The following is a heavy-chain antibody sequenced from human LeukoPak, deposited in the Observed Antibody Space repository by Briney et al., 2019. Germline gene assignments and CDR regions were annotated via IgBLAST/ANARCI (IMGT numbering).Heavy chain of an antibody. J-gene: IGHJ1*01. Sequence: GGSLRLSCLASGFTFSRYSMKWVRQAPGKGLEWVSSISGSSNDKHYVDSVKGRFTISRDNAKNSLFLQMNSLRAEDTAVYYCVRAEGSSGSSEYFQHWGQGTLVTVSS. V-gene: IGHV3-21*01. CDR1: GFTFSRYS. CDR3: VRAEGSSGSSEYFQH. CDR2: ISGSSNDK. D-gene: IGHD5-12*01.